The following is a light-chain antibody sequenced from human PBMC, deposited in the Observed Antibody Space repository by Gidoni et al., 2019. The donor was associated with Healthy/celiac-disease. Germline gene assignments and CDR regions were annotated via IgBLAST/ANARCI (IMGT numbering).Light chain of an antibody. CDR1: QSLSSSY. Sequence: EIVLTQSPGTLSLSPGERATLSCRASQSLSSSYLAWYQQKPGQAPRLLIYCASSRATGIPDRFSGSGSWTDFTRTISRLEPEDFAVYYCQQYGSSPPYTFGQWTKLEIK. CDR3: QQYGSSPPYT. V-gene: IGKV3-20*01. CDR2: CAS. J-gene: IGKJ2*01.